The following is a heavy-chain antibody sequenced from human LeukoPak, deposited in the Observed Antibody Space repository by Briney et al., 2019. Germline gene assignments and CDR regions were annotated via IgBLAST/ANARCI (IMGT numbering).Heavy chain of an antibody. J-gene: IGHJ4*02. CDR3: ARHSPQPKAFDILTGYLWDY. CDR1: GGSISSSSYY. Sequence: SETLSLTCTVSGGSISSSSYYWGWIRQPPGKGLEWIGSIYYSGSTYYNPSLKSRVTISVDTSKNQFSLKLSSVTAADTAVYYCARHSPQPKAFDILTGYLWDYWGQGTLVTVSS. D-gene: IGHD3-9*01. V-gene: IGHV4-39*01. CDR2: IYYSGST.